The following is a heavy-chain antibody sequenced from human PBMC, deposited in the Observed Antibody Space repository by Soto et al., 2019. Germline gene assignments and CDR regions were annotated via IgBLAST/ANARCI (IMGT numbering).Heavy chain of an antibody. CDR2: IYHSGST. J-gene: IGHJ4*02. Sequence: PSDTLTLTFGVFGYSRSSSDYSGWVRQPPGKGLELIGSIYHSGSTNYNPSLKSRVTMSVDTSKNQFSLKLSSVTAADTAVDYGARTSSAWSSDYWGQGTLVTVSS. CDR1: GYSRSSSDY. D-gene: IGHD6-19*01. V-gene: IGHV4-38-2*01. CDR3: ARTSSAWSSDY.